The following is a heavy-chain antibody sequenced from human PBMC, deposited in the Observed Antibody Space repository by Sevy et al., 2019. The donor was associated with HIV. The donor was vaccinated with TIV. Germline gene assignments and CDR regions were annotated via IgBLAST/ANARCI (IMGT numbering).Heavy chain of an antibody. CDR2: INQDGSET. D-gene: IGHD3-10*01. V-gene: IGHV3-7*01. Sequence: GGSLRLSCAASGFTFSSYWMSWVRQAPGKGLEWVATINQDGSETFYVGSVKGRFTISRHNPRKSLYLQMNSLSAEDTAVYYCARLFYGSADYWGQGTLVTVSS. CDR3: ARLFYGSADY. J-gene: IGHJ4*02. CDR1: GFTFSSYW.